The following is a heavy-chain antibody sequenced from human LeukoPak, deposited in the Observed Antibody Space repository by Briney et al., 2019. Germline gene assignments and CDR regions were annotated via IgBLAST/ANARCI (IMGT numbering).Heavy chain of an antibody. D-gene: IGHD6-13*01. V-gene: IGHV4-4*02. CDR1: GGSISSSNW. J-gene: IGHJ4*02. Sequence: SETLSLTCAVSGGSISSSNWWSWVRQPPGKGLEWIGEIYHSGSTNYNPSLKSRVTISVDKSKNQFSLKLSSVTAADTAVYYCARASWSRGRYYFDYWGRGTLVTVSS. CDR3: ARASWSRGRYYFDY. CDR2: IYHSGST.